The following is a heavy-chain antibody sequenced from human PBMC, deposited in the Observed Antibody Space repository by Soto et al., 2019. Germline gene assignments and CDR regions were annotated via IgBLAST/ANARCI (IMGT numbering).Heavy chain of an antibody. V-gene: IGHV3-21*01. CDR2: ISSSSSYI. D-gene: IGHD5-12*01. J-gene: IGHJ4*02. CDR3: ARVGGYSGYDFTGDER. CDR1: GFTFSSYS. Sequence: GGSLRLSCAASGFTFSSYSMNWVRQAPGKGLEWVSSISSSSSYIYYADSVKGRFTISRDNAKNSLYLQMNSLRAEDTAVYYCARVGGYSGYDFTGDERWGQGTLVTVSS.